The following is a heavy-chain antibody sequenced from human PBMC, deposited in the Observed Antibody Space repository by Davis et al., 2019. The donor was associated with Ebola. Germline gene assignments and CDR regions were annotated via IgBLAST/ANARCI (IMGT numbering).Heavy chain of an antibody. V-gene: IGHV3-74*01. Sequence: PGGSLRLSCAASGFTFSSYWMHWVRQAPGKGLVWVSRIKSDVTSTSYADSVKGRFTISRDNAKNTLYLQMNSLRAEDTAVYYCARDWGTAYDYWGQGALVTVSS. J-gene: IGHJ4*02. CDR3: ARDWGTAYDY. D-gene: IGHD7-27*01. CDR2: IKSDVTST. CDR1: GFTFSSYW.